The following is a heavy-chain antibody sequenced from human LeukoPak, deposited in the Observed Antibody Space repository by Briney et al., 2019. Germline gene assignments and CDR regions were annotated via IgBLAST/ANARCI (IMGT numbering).Heavy chain of an antibody. CDR1: GFTFSSYG. CDR3: ARDPSRPYNNYMDV. CDR2: IRYDGSNK. V-gene: IGHV3-30*02. J-gene: IGHJ6*03. Sequence: PGGSLRLSCAASGFTFSSYGMHWVRQAPGKGLEWVAFIRYDGSNKYYADSVKGRFTMYRDKSKNTLYLQMDSLRVEDTTVYYCARDPSRPYNNYMDVWGKGTTVTIS.